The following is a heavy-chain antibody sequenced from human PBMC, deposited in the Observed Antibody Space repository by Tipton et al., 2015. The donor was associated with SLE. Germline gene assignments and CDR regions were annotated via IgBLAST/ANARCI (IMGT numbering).Heavy chain of an antibody. CDR1: GGSFSGYY. CDR2: IYTSGST. J-gene: IGHJ4*02. CDR3: ARHAAGATTFDY. V-gene: IGHV4-59*10. Sequence: TLSLTCAVYGGSFSGYYWSWIRQPAGKGLEWIGHIYTSGSTNYNPSLKSRVTISVDTSKNQFSLKLSSVTAADTAVYYCARHAAGATTFDYWGQGTLVTVSS. D-gene: IGHD1-26*01.